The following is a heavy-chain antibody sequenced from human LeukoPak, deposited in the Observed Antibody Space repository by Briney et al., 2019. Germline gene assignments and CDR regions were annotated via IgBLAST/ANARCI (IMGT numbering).Heavy chain of an antibody. CDR3: AKGQLWLLDY. V-gene: IGHV3-30*02. Sequence: QPGGSLRLSCAASGFTFSSYGMHWVRQAPGKGLEWVALIRYDGSNKYYADSVKGRFTISRDNSKNTLYLQMNSLRAEDTAVYYCAKGQLWLLDYWGQGTLVTVST. CDR2: IRYDGSNK. D-gene: IGHD5-18*01. J-gene: IGHJ4*02. CDR1: GFTFSSYG.